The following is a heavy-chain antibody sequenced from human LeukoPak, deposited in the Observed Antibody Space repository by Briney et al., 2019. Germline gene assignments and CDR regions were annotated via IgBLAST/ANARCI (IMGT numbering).Heavy chain of an antibody. V-gene: IGHV4-39*07. CDR3: ARTNYGGSDAFDI. D-gene: IGHD4-23*01. CDR1: GGSFSGTVYY. J-gene: IGHJ3*02. CDR2: FYNSGST. Sequence: SETLSLTCTVSGGSFSGTVYYWGWIRQPPGKGLEWIGSFYNSGSTYSNPSLKSRVTISVDTSKNQFSLKLSSVTAADTAVYYCARTNYGGSDAFDIWGQGTMVTVSS.